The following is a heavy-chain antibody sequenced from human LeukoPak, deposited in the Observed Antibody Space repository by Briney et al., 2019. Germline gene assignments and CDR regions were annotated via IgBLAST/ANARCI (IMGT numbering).Heavy chain of an antibody. D-gene: IGHD2-2*01. V-gene: IGHV1-18*01. CDR3: ARSLCSTSCYYYGMDV. J-gene: IGHJ6*02. Sequence: ASVKVSCKASGYTFTSYGISWVRQAPGQGLEWMGWISAYNGNTNYAQKLQGRVTMTTDTSTSTAYMELRSLRSDGTAVYYCARSLCSTSCYYYGMDVWGQGTTVTVSS. CDR2: ISAYNGNT. CDR1: GYTFTSYG.